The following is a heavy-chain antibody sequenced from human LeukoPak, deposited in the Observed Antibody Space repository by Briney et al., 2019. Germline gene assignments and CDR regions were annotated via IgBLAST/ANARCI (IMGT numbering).Heavy chain of an antibody. J-gene: IGHJ4*02. Sequence: GRSLRLSCAASGFTFSSYAMSWVRQAPGKGLEWVSAISGSGGSTYYADSVKGRFTISRDNSKNTLYLQMNSLRAEDTAVYYCAKDGAVAGFTPSDYWGQGTLVTVSS. CDR2: ISGSGGST. V-gene: IGHV3-23*01. CDR1: GFTFSSYA. CDR3: AKDGAVAGFTPSDY. D-gene: IGHD6-19*01.